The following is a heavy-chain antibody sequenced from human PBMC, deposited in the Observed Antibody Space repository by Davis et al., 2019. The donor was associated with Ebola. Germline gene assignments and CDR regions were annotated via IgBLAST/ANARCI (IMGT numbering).Heavy chain of an antibody. J-gene: IGHJ5*02. CDR1: GYSFTNYW. D-gene: IGHD2-2*01. CDR2: ICPGDSDT. CDR3: ARQGYCNSTSCNNWFDP. V-gene: IGHV5-51*01. Sequence: GESLKISCTGSGYSFTNYWIGWVRQMPGRGLEWMGIICPGDSDTIYSPSFKGQVTISADKSISTAYVQWSSLKAADTAIYYCARQGYCNSTSCNNWFDPWGQGTLVTVSS.